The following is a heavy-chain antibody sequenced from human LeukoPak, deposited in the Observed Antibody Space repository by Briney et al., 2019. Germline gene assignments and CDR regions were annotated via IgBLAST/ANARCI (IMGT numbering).Heavy chain of an antibody. J-gene: IGHJ4*02. Sequence: SETLSLTCTVSGGSISSGSYYWSWIRQPAGKGLEWIGRIYTSGSTNYNPSLKSRVTISVDTSKNQFSLKLSSVTAADTAVYYCARVESSSWDELDYWGQGTLVTVSS. D-gene: IGHD6-13*01. CDR2: IYTSGST. CDR3: ARVESSSWDELDY. CDR1: GGSISSGSYY. V-gene: IGHV4-61*02.